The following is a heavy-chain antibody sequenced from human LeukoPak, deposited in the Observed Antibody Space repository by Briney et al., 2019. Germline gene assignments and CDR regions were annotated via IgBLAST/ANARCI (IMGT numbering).Heavy chain of an antibody. CDR1: GYTLTELS. Sequence: ASVKVSCKVSGYTLTELSMHWVRQAPGKVLEWMGGFDPEDGETIYAQKFQGRVTMTEDTSTDTAYMELSSLRSEDTAVYYCATSRAFDYGMHAWGQGTTVTVSS. CDR2: FDPEDGET. V-gene: IGHV1-24*01. J-gene: IGHJ6*02. CDR3: ATSRAFDYGMHA.